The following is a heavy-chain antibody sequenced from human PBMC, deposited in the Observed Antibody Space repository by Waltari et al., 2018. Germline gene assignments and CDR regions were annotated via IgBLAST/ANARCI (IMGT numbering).Heavy chain of an antibody. CDR3: ARTLHRTIAARRYYYYGMDV. CDR2: INHSGST. V-gene: IGHV4-34*01. D-gene: IGHD6-6*01. J-gene: IGHJ6*02. Sequence: QVQLQQWGAGLLKPSETLSLTCAVYGGSFSGYYWSWIRQPPGKWLEWIGEINHSGSTNYNPSLKSRVTISVDTSKNQFSLKLSSVTAADTAVYYCARTLHRTIAARRYYYYGMDVWGQGTTVTVSS. CDR1: GGSFSGYY.